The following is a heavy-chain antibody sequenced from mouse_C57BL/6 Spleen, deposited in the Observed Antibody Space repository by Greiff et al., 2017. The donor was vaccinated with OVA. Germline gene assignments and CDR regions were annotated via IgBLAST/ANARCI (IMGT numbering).Heavy chain of an antibody. CDR3: ARGIRYYYGSSFDY. J-gene: IGHJ2*01. V-gene: IGHV1-69*01. D-gene: IGHD1-1*01. Sequence: QVHLKQPGAELVMPGASVKLSCKASGYTFTSYWMHWVKQRPGQGLEWIGEIDPSDSYTNYNQKFKGKATLTVDKSSSTAYMQLSSLTSEDSAVYDCARGIRYYYGSSFDYWGQGTTLTVSS. CDR2: IDPSDSYT. CDR1: GYTFTSYW.